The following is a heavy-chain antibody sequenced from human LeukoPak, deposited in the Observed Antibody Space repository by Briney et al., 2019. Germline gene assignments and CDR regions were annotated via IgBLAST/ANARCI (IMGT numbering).Heavy chain of an antibody. V-gene: IGHV1-18*01. J-gene: IGHJ5*02. CDR3: ARDSIKSIAAAGINWFDP. Sequence: ASVKVSCKASGYTFTSYGISWVRQAPGQGLAWMGWISAYNGNTNYAQKLQGRVTMTTDTSTSTAYMELRSLRSDDTAVYYCARDSIKSIAAAGINWFDPWGQGTLVTVSS. D-gene: IGHD6-13*01. CDR1: GYTFTSYG. CDR2: ISAYNGNT.